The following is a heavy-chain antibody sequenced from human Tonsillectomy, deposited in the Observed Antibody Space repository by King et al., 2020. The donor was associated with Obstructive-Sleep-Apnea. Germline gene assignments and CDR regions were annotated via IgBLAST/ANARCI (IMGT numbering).Heavy chain of an antibody. V-gene: IGHV4-59*08. Sequence: QLQESGPGLVKPSETLSLTCTVSGGSISSYYWSWIRQPPGKGLEWIGYIYYNGSTNYNPSLKSRVTISVDTSKNQFSLQLSSVTAADTAVYYCARHLAGSGYYSRTFDYWGQGTLVTVSS. CDR1: GGSISSYY. CDR2: IYYNGST. D-gene: IGHD3-22*01. CDR3: ARHLAGSGYYSRTFDY. J-gene: IGHJ4*02.